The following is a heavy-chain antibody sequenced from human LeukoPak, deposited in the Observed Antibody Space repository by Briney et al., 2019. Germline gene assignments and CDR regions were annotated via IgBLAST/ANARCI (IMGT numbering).Heavy chain of an antibody. Sequence: SETLSLTCAVSGYSISSGYYWGWIRQPPGKGLEWIGSIYHSGSTYYNPSLKSRVTISVDTSKNQFSLKLSSVTAADTAVYYCARHYVARYYYDSSGYYQNWFDSWGQGTLVTVSS. CDR3: ARHYVARYYYDSSGYYQNWFDS. J-gene: IGHJ5*01. V-gene: IGHV4-38-2*01. D-gene: IGHD3-22*01. CDR2: IYHSGST. CDR1: GYSISSGYY.